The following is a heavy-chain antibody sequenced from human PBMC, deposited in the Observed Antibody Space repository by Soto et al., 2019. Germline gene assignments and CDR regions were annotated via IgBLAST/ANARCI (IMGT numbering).Heavy chain of an antibody. CDR3: ARDTGYYDSSGKNFFDY. V-gene: IGHV4-30-4*01. D-gene: IGHD3-22*01. Sequence: SETLSLTCTVSGGSISSGDYCWSWIRQPPGKGLEWIGYIYYSGSTYYNPSLKSRVTISVDTSKNQFSLKLSPVTAADTAVYYCARDTGYYDSSGKNFFDYWGQGTLVTVSS. J-gene: IGHJ4*02. CDR2: IYYSGST. CDR1: GGSISSGDYC.